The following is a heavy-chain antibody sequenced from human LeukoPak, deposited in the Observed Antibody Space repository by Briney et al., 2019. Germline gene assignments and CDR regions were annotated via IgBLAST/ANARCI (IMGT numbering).Heavy chain of an antibody. V-gene: IGHV1-2*02. D-gene: IGHD3-22*01. CDR2: INPNSGAT. CDR1: GYTFSDYY. J-gene: IGHJ4*02. CDR3: ASDYYDSSGYLGY. Sequence: GASVKVSCKASGYTFSDYYLHWVRQAPGQGLEWMGWINPNSGATNYAQKFQGRVTMTRDTSISTAYMELSRLRSDDTAVYYCASDYYDSSGYLGYWGQGTLVTVSS.